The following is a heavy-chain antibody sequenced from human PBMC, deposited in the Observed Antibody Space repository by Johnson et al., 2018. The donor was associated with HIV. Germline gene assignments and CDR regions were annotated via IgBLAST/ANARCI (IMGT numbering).Heavy chain of an antibody. CDR1: GFTFSDFY. D-gene: IGHD2/OR15-2a*01. Sequence: QVQLVESGGDLVKPGGSLRLSCTASGFTFSDFYMSWIRQAPGKGLEWVSYISSSGSTIYYADSVKGRFTISRDNAKNSLYLQMNSLRAEDTAVYFCAKAFSTFHDAFDIWGQGTMVTVSS. CDR3: AKAFSTFHDAFDI. V-gene: IGHV3-11*01. J-gene: IGHJ3*02. CDR2: ISSSGSTI.